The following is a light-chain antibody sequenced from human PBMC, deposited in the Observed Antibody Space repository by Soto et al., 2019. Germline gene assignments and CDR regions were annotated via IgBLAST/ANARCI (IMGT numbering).Light chain of an antibody. V-gene: IGKV3-20*01. Sequence: EIVLTQSPGTLSLSPGERVILSCRASQSISNNHLAWFQQKLGQAPRLLIHGTSNRATGTPDRFSRSGSGTDFTPTFSRREPEDFAGYNHEYYGSSITYGRGTKVDIK. CDR3: EYYGSSIT. J-gene: IGKJ3*01. CDR1: QSISNNH. CDR2: GTS.